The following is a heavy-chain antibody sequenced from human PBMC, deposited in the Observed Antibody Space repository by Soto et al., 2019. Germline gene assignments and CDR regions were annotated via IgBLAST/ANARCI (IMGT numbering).Heavy chain of an antibody. D-gene: IGHD3-22*01. CDR1: GGSISSGDYY. Sequence: SETLSLTCTVSGGSISSGDYYWSWIRQPPGKGLEWIGYIYYSGSTYYNPSLKSRVTISVDTSKNQFSLKLSSVTAADTAVYYCARDRGRRYYDSSGYYFDYYYYYGMDVWGQGTTVTVSS. V-gene: IGHV4-30-4*01. CDR2: IYYSGST. J-gene: IGHJ6*02. CDR3: ARDRGRRYYDSSGYYFDYYYYYGMDV.